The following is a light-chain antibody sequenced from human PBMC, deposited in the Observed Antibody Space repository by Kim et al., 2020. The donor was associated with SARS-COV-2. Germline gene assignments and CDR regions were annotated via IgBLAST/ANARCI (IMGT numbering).Light chain of an antibody. CDR3: QVWDSSSDHPWV. Sequence: PGQTATITCGGKNIGSKSVHWYQQKPSQAPILVIYYGSDRPSGIPERFSGSNSGNTATLTITSVEAGDEADYYCQVWDSSSDHPWVFGGGTQLTVL. CDR2: YGS. V-gene: IGLV3-21*04. J-gene: IGLJ3*02. CDR1: NIGSKS.